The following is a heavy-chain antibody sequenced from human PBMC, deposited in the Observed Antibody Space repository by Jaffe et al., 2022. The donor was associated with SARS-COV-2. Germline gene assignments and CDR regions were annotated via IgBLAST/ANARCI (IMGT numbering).Heavy chain of an antibody. Sequence: QVQLVESGGGVVQPGRSLRLSCAASGFTFSSYGMHWVRQAPGKGLEWVAVISYDGSNKYYADSVKGRFTISRDNSKNTLYLQMNSLRAEDTAVYYCANSPLTVAGKGGFDYYYYYGMDVWGQGTTVTVSS. J-gene: IGHJ6*02. CDR3: ANSPLTVAGKGGFDYYYYYGMDV. CDR1: GFTFSSYG. D-gene: IGHD6-19*01. V-gene: IGHV3-30*18. CDR2: ISYDGSNK.